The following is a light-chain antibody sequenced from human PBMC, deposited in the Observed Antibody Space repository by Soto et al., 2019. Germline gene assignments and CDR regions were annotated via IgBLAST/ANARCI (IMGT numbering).Light chain of an antibody. Sequence: EIVMTQSPATLSVSPGERATLSCRASQSGSYNIAWYQHKPGQATRLLIYGPSTRGTGIPARFSGSGSATEFTITISTLQTDDFATYYCQQYNTYPWTFGHGTKVDIK. CDR1: QSGSYN. V-gene: IGKV3-15*01. CDR3: QQYNTYPWT. J-gene: IGKJ1*01. CDR2: GPS.